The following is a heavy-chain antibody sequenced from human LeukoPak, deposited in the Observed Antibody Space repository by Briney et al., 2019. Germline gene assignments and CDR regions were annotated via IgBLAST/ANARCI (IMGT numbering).Heavy chain of an antibody. CDR3: TRHATESGIAAPGDY. V-gene: IGHV3-73*01. D-gene: IGHD6-13*01. CDR1: GFTFSASD. J-gene: IGHJ4*02. Sequence: GGSLKLSCAASGFTFSASDTHWVRQASGKGLEWVGRIRSKANSYATIYAASVKGRFSISRDDSKNTAYLQMNSPKTEDTAVYYCTRHATESGIAAPGDYWGQGNLVTVSS. CDR2: IRSKANSYAT.